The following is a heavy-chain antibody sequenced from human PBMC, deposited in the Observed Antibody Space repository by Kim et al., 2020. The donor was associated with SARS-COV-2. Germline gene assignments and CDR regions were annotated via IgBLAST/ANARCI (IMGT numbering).Heavy chain of an antibody. CDR3: AITADFDWLFPDYDY. D-gene: IGHD3-9*01. Sequence: GGSLRLSCAASGFTFSSYEMNWVRQAPGKGLEWVSYISSSGSTIYYADSVKGRFTISRDNAKNSLYLQMNSLRAEDTAVYYCAITADFDWLFPDYDYWGQGTLVTVSS. V-gene: IGHV3-48*03. CDR2: ISSSGSTI. CDR1: GFTFSSYE. J-gene: IGHJ4*02.